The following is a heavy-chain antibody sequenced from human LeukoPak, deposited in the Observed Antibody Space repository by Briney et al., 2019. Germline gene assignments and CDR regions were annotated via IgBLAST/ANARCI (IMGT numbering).Heavy chain of an antibody. CDR3: ATVSISTGDY. D-gene: IGHD1-1*01. CDR1: GFNFRNAW. Sequence: GGSLRLSCAAFGFNFRNAWMTWVRQAPGKGLEWVGRVKSKTDGGTADYAAPVKGRFTISRDDTKDMLYLQMNNLKTDDTAVYYCATVSISTGDYWGQGTRVTVSS. CDR2: VKSKTDGGTA. J-gene: IGHJ4*02. V-gene: IGHV3-15*01.